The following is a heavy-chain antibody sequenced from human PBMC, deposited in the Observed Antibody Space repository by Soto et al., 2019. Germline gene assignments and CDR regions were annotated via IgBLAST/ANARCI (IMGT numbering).Heavy chain of an antibody. CDR3: ARSQGSSTSLEIYYYYYYGMDV. V-gene: IGHV1-69*01. Sequence: QVQLVQSGAEVKKPGSSVKVSCKASGGTFSSYAISWVRQAPGQGLEWMGGIIPISETTNYAQKFQGRGTITADESTSTAYKELGSLRSEDTAVYYCARSQGSSTSLEIYYYYYYGMDVWGQGTTVTVSS. CDR1: GGTFSSYA. J-gene: IGHJ6*02. CDR2: IIPISETT. D-gene: IGHD2-2*01.